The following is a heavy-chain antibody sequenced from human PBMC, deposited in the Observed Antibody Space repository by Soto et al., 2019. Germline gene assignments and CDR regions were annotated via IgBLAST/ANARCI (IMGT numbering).Heavy chain of an antibody. CDR3: ALIPVRFLTFNSYMDV. J-gene: IGHJ6*03. CDR1: GGSLSVYY. V-gene: IGHV4-34*02. Sequence: QVQLQQWSAGLLKPSETLSLTCGVYGGSLSVYYWSWIRQSPGKGLEWIGEMNHSGSTNYNPSFKSRVTISVDTSKNQFSVKLTSVTAADTAVYYCALIPVRFLTFNSYMDVWVGGTTVTVSS. CDR2: MNHSGST. D-gene: IGHD3-3*01.